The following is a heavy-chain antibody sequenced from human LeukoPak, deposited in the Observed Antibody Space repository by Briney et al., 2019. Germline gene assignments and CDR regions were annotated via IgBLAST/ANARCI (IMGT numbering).Heavy chain of an antibody. Sequence: GGSLRLSCAASTFTFSTYWMTWVRQAPGKGPEFVANINQDGSVKNYVDSVKGRFTISRDNAKNSLYLQMNSLRADDTAVYYCARDPGSSSFDYWGQGTLVTVSS. J-gene: IGHJ4*02. CDR1: TFTFSTYW. CDR2: INQDGSVK. V-gene: IGHV3-7*01. D-gene: IGHD6-13*01. CDR3: ARDPGSSSFDY.